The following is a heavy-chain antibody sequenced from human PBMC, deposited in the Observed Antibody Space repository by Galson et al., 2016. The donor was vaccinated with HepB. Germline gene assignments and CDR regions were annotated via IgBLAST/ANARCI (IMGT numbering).Heavy chain of an antibody. CDR2: ISFDGSNN. D-gene: IGHD3-16*02. V-gene: IGHV3-30-3*01. CDR3: ARDDDYVWGTYRYARTVPQYYFDY. CDR1: GFTFSSYA. Sequence: SLRLSCAASGFTFSSYAMHWVRQAPGKGLEWVAVISFDGSNNFYADSVKDRFTISRDNSKNTVHLQMNSLRAEDTAVYYCARDDDYVWGTYRYARTVPQYYFDYWGQGTLVTVSS. J-gene: IGHJ4*02.